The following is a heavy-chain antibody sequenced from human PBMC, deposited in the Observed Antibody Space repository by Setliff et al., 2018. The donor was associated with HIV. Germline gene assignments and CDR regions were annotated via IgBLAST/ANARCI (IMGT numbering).Heavy chain of an antibody. Sequence: GGSLRLSCAASGFTFSSYAMSWVRQAPGKGLEWVSGIGGSGGSTYYTDSVKGRFTISRDNSKNTLYLQVNSLRAEDTAVYYCARILSSRGIIEAYYYAMDVWGQGTTVTVSS. CDR2: IGGSGGST. CDR1: GFTFSSYA. J-gene: IGHJ6*02. CDR3: ARILSSRGIIEAYYYAMDV. V-gene: IGHV3-23*01. D-gene: IGHD3-10*01.